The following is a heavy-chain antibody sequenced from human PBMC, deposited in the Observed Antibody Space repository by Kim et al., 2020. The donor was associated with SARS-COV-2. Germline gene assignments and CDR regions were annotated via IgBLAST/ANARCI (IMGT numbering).Heavy chain of an antibody. D-gene: IGHD2-21*01. Sequence: SETLSLTCTVSGGSISSSSYYWGWIRQPPGKGLEWIGSIYYSGSTYYNPSLKSRVTISVDTSKNQFSLKLSSVTAADTAVYYCARVSSRGVVRLSRFDPWGQGTLVTVSS. CDR3: ARVSSRGVVRLSRFDP. V-gene: IGHV4-39*07. J-gene: IGHJ5*02. CDR2: IYYSGST. CDR1: GGSISSSSYY.